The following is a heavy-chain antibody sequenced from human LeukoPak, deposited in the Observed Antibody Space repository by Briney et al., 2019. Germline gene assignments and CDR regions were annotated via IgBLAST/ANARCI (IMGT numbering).Heavy chain of an antibody. Sequence: ASVKVSCKASGYTFTGYYMHWVRQALGQGLEWMGRINPNSGGTNYAQKFQGRVTMTRDTSISTAYMELSRLRSDDTAVYYCARVRGRGELAYDYWGQGTLVTVSS. CDR1: GYTFTGYY. CDR2: INPNSGGT. D-gene: IGHD3-10*01. V-gene: IGHV1-2*06. CDR3: ARVRGRGELAYDY. J-gene: IGHJ4*02.